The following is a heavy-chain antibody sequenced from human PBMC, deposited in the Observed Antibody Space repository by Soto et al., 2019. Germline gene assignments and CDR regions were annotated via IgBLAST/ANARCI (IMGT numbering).Heavy chain of an antibody. CDR1: GFTFSTYH. J-gene: IGHJ4*02. D-gene: IGHD3-22*01. CDR2: IWSDGSNK. Sequence: GGSLRLSCAASGFTFSTYHMHWVRQAPGKGLEWVAVIWSDGSNKYYADSVKGRFTISRDNSKNTLYLQMNSLRAEDTAVYYCARGGSGYYHYPFEYWGQGTLVTVSS. CDR3: ARGGSGYYHYPFEY. V-gene: IGHV3-33*01.